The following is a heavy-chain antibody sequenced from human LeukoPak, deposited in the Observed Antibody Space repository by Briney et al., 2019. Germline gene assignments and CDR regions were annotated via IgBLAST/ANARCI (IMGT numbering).Heavy chain of an antibody. CDR3: ARRRRSMVRGVIKRNYYYYYYMDV. CDR2: INHSGST. Sequence: PSETLSLTCAVYGGSFSGYYWSWIRQPPGKGLEWIGEINHSGSTNYNPSLKSRVTISVDTSKNQFSLKLRSVTAADTAVYYCARRRRSMVRGVIKRNYYYYYYMDVWGKGTTVTVSS. D-gene: IGHD3-10*01. CDR1: GGSFSGYY. V-gene: IGHV4-34*01. J-gene: IGHJ6*03.